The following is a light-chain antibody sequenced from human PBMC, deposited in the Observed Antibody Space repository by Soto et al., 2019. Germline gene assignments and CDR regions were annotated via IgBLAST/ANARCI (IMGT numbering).Light chain of an antibody. V-gene: IGKV4-1*01. CDR2: WAS. Sequence: DIVMTQSPDSLAVSLGERATINCKSSQSVLFSSNNINFLTWYQQKPGQPPKLLIYWASTRESGVPDRFSGSGSGTDFTLTISNLQAEDGAVYYCQQYYTTPPTFGQGTKLEIK. CDR1: QSVLFSSNNINF. CDR3: QQYYTTPPT. J-gene: IGKJ2*01.